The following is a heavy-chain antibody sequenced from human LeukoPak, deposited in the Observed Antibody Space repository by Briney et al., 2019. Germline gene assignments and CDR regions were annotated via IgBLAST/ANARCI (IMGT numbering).Heavy chain of an antibody. CDR3: ARWDDLLHFDY. V-gene: IGHV3-21*01. J-gene: IGHJ4*02. Sequence: PGGSLRLSCATSGFFFSAYRMNWGRQAPGRGVEWVSSIRTGGDYIYYADSVQGRFTISRDNAKKSLYLQMNSLRVEDTAVYFCARWDDLLHFDYWGQGVLVTVSS. D-gene: IGHD3-3*01. CDR2: IRTGGDYI. CDR1: GFFFSAYR.